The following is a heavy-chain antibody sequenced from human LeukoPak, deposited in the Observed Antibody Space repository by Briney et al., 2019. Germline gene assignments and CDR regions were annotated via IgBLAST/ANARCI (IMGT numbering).Heavy chain of an antibody. Sequence: GGSLRLSCAASGFTFNDYAMYWVRQAPGKGLEWVAVISDDGNNQYYADSVKGRFTISRDNSKNTLYLQMNSLRVEDTAVYYCARDQIQWLVDYYFDYWGQGTLVTVSS. CDR2: ISDDGNNQ. CDR1: GFTFNDYA. D-gene: IGHD6-19*01. J-gene: IGHJ4*02. V-gene: IGHV3-30-3*01. CDR3: ARDQIQWLVDYYFDY.